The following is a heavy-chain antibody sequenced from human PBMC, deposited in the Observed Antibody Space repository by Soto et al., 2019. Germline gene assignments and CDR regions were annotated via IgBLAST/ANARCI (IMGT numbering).Heavy chain of an antibody. D-gene: IGHD3-22*01. CDR3: ARDQLYYNDISGRPLNAFDV. CDR2: IYPGGVNI. Sequence: ASVKVSCTAIGYSFTSHYMHWVRQAPGQGLEWMGTIYPGGVNIGYAQKFKGRVTMTKDTSTSTVYMELNSLTSEDTAVYYCARDQLYYNDISGRPLNAFDVWGQGTMVTVSS. CDR1: GYSFTSHY. J-gene: IGHJ3*01. V-gene: IGHV1-46*01.